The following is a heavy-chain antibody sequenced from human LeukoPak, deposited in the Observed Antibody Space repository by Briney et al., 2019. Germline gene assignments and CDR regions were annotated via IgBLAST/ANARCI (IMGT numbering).Heavy chain of an antibody. V-gene: IGHV4-59*08. CDR3: ARQKYSSSWPVYYYYGMDV. CDR1: GGSISGHY. CDR2: IHYSGRP. D-gene: IGHD6-13*01. Sequence: SETLSLTCTVSGGSISGHYWTWIRQPPGKGLEWIGQIHYSGRPDYNPSLKSRVTISVDTSKNQFSLKLSSVTAADTAVYYCARQKYSSSWPVYYYYGMDVWGQGTTVTVSS. J-gene: IGHJ6*02.